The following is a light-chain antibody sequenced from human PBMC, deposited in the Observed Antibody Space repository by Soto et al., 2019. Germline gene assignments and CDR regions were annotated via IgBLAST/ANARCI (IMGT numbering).Light chain of an antibody. Sequence: ESVLKQSPGTLSLSPGERASLSCRASQSVSSIYVAWYQQKPGQAPTLLIYGARTRATGVPDRFSASGSGTDFSLTISRLEPEDFAVYYCQQYGTSPWTFGQGTKVGIK. J-gene: IGKJ1*01. CDR1: QSVSSIY. V-gene: IGKV3-20*01. CDR3: QQYGTSPWT. CDR2: GAR.